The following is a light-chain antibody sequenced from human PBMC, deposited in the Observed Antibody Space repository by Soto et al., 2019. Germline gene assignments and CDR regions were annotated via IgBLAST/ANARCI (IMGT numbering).Light chain of an antibody. CDR3: MLYMGGGLVV. CDR1: SGSVSTTCY. CDR2: STN. V-gene: IGLV8-61*01. Sequence: QAVVTQEPSFSVSHGGTVTLTCGLTSGSVSTTCYPSWYQQTPGQAPRTLIYSTNIRSSGVPDRFSGSILGNKAALTITGAQADDESDYHCMLYMGGGLVVFGGGTKLTVL. J-gene: IGLJ2*01.